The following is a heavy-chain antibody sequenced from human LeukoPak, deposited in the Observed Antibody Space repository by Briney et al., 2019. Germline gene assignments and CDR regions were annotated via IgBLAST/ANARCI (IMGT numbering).Heavy chain of an antibody. CDR1: GFSFISYG. CDR2: ISDDERNK. Sequence: PGGSLRLSCAASGFSFISYGMHWVRQAPGKGLEWVGVISDDERNKNYADSVKGRFTISRDNSKDTLYLQMNSLRDEDTAVYYCAKRPSDYGDYVTYFDYWGQGTPVTVSS. CDR3: AKRPSDYGDYVTYFDY. D-gene: IGHD4-17*01. J-gene: IGHJ4*02. V-gene: IGHV3-30*18.